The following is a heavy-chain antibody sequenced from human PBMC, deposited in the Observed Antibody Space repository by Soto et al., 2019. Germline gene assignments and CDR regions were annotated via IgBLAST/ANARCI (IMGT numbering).Heavy chain of an antibody. D-gene: IGHD3-10*01. Sequence: QLVQSGGEVKKPGASVKVSCKSSGYTFTSYGFTWVRQAPGQGLEWMGWISAKSGNINYAEKFQGRVTMTTDTSTSTADMELRSLRSDDTAVYSCARHYGSIRSQEFDYWGQGTLVTVSS. CDR2: ISAKSGNI. J-gene: IGHJ4*02. V-gene: IGHV1-18*04. CDR3: ARHYGSIRSQEFDY. CDR1: GYTFTSYG.